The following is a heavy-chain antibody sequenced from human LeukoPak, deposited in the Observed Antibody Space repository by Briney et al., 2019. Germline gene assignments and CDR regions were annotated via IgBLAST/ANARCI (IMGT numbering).Heavy chain of an antibody. CDR2: ISYDGSNK. CDR1: GFTFSSYG. J-gene: IGHJ4*02. Sequence: TGGSLRLSCAASGFTFSSYGMPWVRQAPGKGLEWVAVISYDGSNKYYADSVKGRFTISRDNSKNTLYLQVNSLRAEDTAVYYCAKVAAAGHLDYWGQGTLVTVSS. CDR3: AKVAAAGHLDY. D-gene: IGHD6-13*01. V-gene: IGHV3-30*18.